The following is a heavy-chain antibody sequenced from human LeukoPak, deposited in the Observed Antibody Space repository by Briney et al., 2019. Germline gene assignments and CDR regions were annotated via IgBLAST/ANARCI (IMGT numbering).Heavy chain of an antibody. V-gene: IGHV3-21*01. CDR1: GFSFENYN. Sequence: PGGSLRLSCAASGFSFENYNMNWVRQAPGKGLEWVAYINVITGYIYYAESLKGRFTISRDNAKKSLFLEMNSLRVEDTAVYYCARDRSGSSSVADAFDIWGQGIMVTVSS. CDR2: INVITGYI. J-gene: IGHJ3*02. D-gene: IGHD1-26*01. CDR3: ARDRSGSSSVADAFDI.